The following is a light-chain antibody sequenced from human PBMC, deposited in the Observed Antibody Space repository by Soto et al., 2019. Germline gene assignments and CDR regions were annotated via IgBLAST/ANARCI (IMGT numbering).Light chain of an antibody. Sequence: ETVLTQSPGTLSLSPGERATLSCRASPSLTSSHLAWYQQRPGQAPRLLIFGASNRATGIPDRFSGGGSGADFTLTISRLEPEDSAVYYCQQYDDSLTFGPGTKVDIK. J-gene: IGKJ3*01. CDR2: GAS. CDR1: PSLTSSH. V-gene: IGKV3-20*01. CDR3: QQYDDSLT.